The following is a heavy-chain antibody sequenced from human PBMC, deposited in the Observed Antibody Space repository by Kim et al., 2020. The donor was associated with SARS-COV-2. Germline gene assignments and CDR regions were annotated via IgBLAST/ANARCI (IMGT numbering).Heavy chain of an antibody. CDR3: ARSVASSPHDY. J-gene: IGHJ4*02. V-gene: IGHV1-2*02. D-gene: IGHD6-19*01. Sequence: TTYAQKFQGRVTMTSDTCITTAYMEVSGLRSDDTAVYYCARSVASSPHDYWGQGTLVTVSS. CDR2: T.